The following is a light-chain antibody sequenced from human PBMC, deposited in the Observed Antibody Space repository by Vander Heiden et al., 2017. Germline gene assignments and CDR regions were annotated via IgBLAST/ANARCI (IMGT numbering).Light chain of an antibody. CDR1: QSISSTY. CDR3: QQYSDSLRT. CDR2: GAS. J-gene: IGKJ1*01. V-gene: IGKV3-20*01. Sequence: EIVLTQSPGTLSLSPGERATLSCRASQSISSTYLAWYLQKPGQAPRLLIYGASSRATGIPDRFSGSGSGTDFTLTISRLEPDDFAVFYCQQYSDSLRTFGQGTKVEIK.